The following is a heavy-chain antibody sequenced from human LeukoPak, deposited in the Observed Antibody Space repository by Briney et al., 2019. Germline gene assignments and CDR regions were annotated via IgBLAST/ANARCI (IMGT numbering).Heavy chain of an antibody. CDR2: IYYSGST. Sequence: SQTLSLTCTVSGGSISSGDYYWSWIRQPPGKGLEWIGYIYYSGSTYYNPSLKSRVTISVDTSKNQFSLKLSSVTAADTAVYYCARGRRFGEVLPQVPGYFDYWGQETLVTASS. CDR1: GGSISSGDYY. D-gene: IGHD3-10*01. CDR3: ARGRRFGEVLPQVPGYFDY. V-gene: IGHV4-30-4*01. J-gene: IGHJ4*02.